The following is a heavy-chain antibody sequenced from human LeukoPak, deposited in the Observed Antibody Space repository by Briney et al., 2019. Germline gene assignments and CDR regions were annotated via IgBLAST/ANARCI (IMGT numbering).Heavy chain of an antibody. CDR1: GGSISSGGYY. D-gene: IGHD6-13*01. Sequence: SETLSLTCTVSGGSISSGGYYWSWIRQHPGKGLEWIGDIYYSGSTYYNPSLKSRVTTSVDTSKNQFSLKLSSVTAADTAVYYCARASAGRPKYWYFDLWGRGTLVTVSS. CDR2: IYYSGST. CDR3: ARASAGRPKYWYFDL. V-gene: IGHV4-31*03. J-gene: IGHJ2*01.